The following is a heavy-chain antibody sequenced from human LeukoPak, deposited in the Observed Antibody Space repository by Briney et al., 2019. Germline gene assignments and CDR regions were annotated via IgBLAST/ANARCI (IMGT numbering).Heavy chain of an antibody. CDR1: GGSFSGYY. CDR3: ARQYCSSTSCYHDY. Sequence: PSETLSLTCAVYGGSFSGYYWGWIRQPPGKGLEWIGEINHSGSTNYNPSLKSRVTISVDTSKNQFSLKLSSVTAADTAVYYCARQYCSSTSCYHDYWGQGTLVTVSS. J-gene: IGHJ4*02. V-gene: IGHV4-34*01. D-gene: IGHD2-2*01. CDR2: INHSGST.